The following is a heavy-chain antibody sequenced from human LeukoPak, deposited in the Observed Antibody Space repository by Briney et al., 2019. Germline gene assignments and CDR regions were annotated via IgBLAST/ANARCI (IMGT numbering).Heavy chain of an antibody. V-gene: IGHV1-69*06. Sequence: GASVKVSCKASGGTFSSYAISWVRQAPGQGLEWMGRIIPIFGTANYAQKFQGRVTITADKSTSTAYMELSSLRSEDTAVYYCARNDYGDYFYWGQGTLVTVSS. CDR2: IIPIFGTA. CDR1: GGTFSSYA. CDR3: ARNDYGDYFY. J-gene: IGHJ4*02. D-gene: IGHD4-17*01.